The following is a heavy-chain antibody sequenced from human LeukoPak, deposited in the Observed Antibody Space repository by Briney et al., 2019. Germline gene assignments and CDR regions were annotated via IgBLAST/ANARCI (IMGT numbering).Heavy chain of an antibody. D-gene: IGHD5-24*01. J-gene: IGHJ4*02. Sequence: PGGSLRLSCAASGFTFSSYWMSWVRQAPGKGLEWVANIKQDGSEKYYVDSVKGRFTISRDNAKNSLYLQMNSLRAEDTAAYYCASSALMATIDYWGQGTLVTVSS. CDR1: GFTFSSYW. V-gene: IGHV3-7*01. CDR3: ASSALMATIDY. CDR2: IKQDGSEK.